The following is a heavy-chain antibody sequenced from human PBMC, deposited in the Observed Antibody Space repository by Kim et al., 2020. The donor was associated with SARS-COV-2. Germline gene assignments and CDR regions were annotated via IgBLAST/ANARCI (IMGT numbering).Heavy chain of an antibody. CDR3: ARPPDNYYDSSFGGYDYYGMDV. Sequence: ASVKVSCKASGGTFSSYAISWVRQAPGQGLEWMGGIIPIFGTANYAQKFQGRVTITADESTSTAYMELSSLRSEDTAVYYCARPPDNYYDSSFGGYDYYGMDVWGQGTTVTVSS. CDR1: GGTFSSYA. D-gene: IGHD3-22*01. J-gene: IGHJ6*02. CDR2: IIPIFGTA. V-gene: IGHV1-69*13.